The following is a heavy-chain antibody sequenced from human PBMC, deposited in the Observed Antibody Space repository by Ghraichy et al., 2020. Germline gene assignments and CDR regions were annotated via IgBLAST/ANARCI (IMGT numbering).Heavy chain of an antibody. CDR3: ARDQDDSSRGDAFDI. V-gene: IGHV4-59*01. D-gene: IGHD3-22*01. CDR2: IYYSGST. J-gene: IGHJ3*02. Sequence: SETLSLTCTVSGGSISSYYWSWIRQPPGKGLEWIGYIYYSGSTNYNPSLKSRVTISVDTSKNQFSLKLSSVTAADTAVYYCARDQDDSSRGDAFDIWGQGTMVTVSS. CDR1: GGSISSYY.